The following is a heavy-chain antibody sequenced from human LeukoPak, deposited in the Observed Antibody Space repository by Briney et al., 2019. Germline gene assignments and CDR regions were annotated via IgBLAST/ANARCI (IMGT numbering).Heavy chain of an antibody. CDR3: ARRLNYYLDY. D-gene: IGHD3-10*01. CDR1: GFTFSNSW. J-gene: IGHJ4*02. V-gene: IGHV3-7*01. CDR2: IKPDGSAQ. Sequence: GGSLRLSCAASGFTFSNSWMSWVRQAPGKGLEWVATIKPDGSAQYYVDSVKGRFTISRDNAKNSLFLQINSLRAEDTAVYYCARRLNYYLDYWGQGTLVTVSS.